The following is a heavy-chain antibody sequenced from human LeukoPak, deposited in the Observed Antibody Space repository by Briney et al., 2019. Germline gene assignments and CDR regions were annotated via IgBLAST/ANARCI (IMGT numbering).Heavy chain of an antibody. J-gene: IGHJ4*02. CDR1: GYSFYNYW. CDR3: ASPPVTSRYPFNH. Sequence: GESLKLFCQGFGYSFYNYWIHWVRQMPGKGLEWMGRIDPDDSTTNYSPSFQGHVTFPADKSINTAYLQWTSLQASDTAIYYCASPPVTSRYPFNHWRREPLVTVSS. V-gene: IGHV5-10-1*01. CDR2: IDPDDSTT. D-gene: IGHD1-1*01.